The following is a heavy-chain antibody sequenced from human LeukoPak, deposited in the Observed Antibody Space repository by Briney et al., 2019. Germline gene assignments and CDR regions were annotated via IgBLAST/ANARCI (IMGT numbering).Heavy chain of an antibody. V-gene: IGHV6-1*01. CDR1: GDSVSSNSAA. J-gene: IGHJ6*03. CDR3: AREMGGSAASSTSYYYYYYMDV. D-gene: IGHD2-2*01. Sequence: SQTLSLTCAISGDSVSSNSAAWNWIRQSPSRGLEWLGRTYYRSKWYNDYAVSVKSRITINPDTSKNQFSLQLNSVTPEDTAVYYCAREMGGSAASSTSYYYYYYMDVWGKGTTVTISS. CDR2: TYYRSKWYN.